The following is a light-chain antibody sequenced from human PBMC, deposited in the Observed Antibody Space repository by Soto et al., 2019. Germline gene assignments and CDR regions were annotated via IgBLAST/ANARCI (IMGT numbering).Light chain of an antibody. CDR1: QSVSSY. CDR2: DSS. J-gene: IGKJ4*01. CDR3: QQRSNWPLT. Sequence: EIVLTQSPATLSLSPGERATLSCRASQSVSSYLAWYQQKPGQAPRLLIYDSSNRATGIPARFSGSGSGTDFTLTINSLEPEDFALYYCQQRSNWPLTFGGGTKVEIK. V-gene: IGKV3-11*01.